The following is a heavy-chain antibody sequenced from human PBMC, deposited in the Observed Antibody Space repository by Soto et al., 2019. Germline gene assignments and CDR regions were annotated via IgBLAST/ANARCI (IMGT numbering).Heavy chain of an antibody. J-gene: IGHJ4*02. CDR1: GYTLTELS. CDR2: FDPEDGET. V-gene: IGHV1-24*01. CDR3: ASPDPHAVAGPSVLLLNY. D-gene: IGHD6-19*01. Sequence: ASVKVSCKVSGYTLTELSMHWVRQAPGKGLEWMGGFDPEDGETIYAQKFQGRVTMTEDTSTDTAYMELSSLRSEDTAVYYCASPDPHAVAGPSVLLLNYWGQGTLVTVSS.